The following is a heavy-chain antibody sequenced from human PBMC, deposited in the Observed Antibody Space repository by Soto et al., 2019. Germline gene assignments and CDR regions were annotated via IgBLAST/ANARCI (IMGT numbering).Heavy chain of an antibody. CDR1: GGTFSSYA. CDR2: IIPIFGTA. Sequence: QVQLVQSGAEVKKPGSSVKVSCKASGGTFSSYAISWVRQAPGQGLEWMGGIIPIFGTANYAQKFQGRVTITPDESTSTASMELRRLRAEATAVYYCAGVPGHGRQLVNYYYGMDVWGQGTTVTVSS. V-gene: IGHV1-69*01. J-gene: IGHJ6*02. D-gene: IGHD6-13*01. CDR3: AGVPGHGRQLVNYYYGMDV.